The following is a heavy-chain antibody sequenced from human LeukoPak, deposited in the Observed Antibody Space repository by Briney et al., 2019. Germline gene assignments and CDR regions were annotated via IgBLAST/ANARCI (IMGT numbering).Heavy chain of an antibody. CDR1: GLTVSSNY. Sequence: PGGSLRLSCAAAGLTVSSNYMSWVRQAPGKGLEWVSVIFSGGSTYYADSVKGRFTISRDNSKNTLYRQMNSLRAEDTAVYYCARGGGNSEFDYWGQGTLVTVSS. D-gene: IGHD4-23*01. V-gene: IGHV3-53*01. J-gene: IGHJ4*02. CDR2: IFSGGST. CDR3: ARGGGNSEFDY.